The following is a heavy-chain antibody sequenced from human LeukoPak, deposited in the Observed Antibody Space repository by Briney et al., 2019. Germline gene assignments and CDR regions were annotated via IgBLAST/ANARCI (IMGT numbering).Heavy chain of an antibody. V-gene: IGHV4-59*01. CDR2: IYYSGST. D-gene: IGHD2-8*01. CDR3: ARVMGEGPTRDYFDY. CDR1: GGSISSYY. J-gene: IGHJ4*02. Sequence: SETLSLTCTVSGGSISSYYWSWIRQRPGKGLEWIGYIYYSGSTNYNPSLKSRVTISVDTSKNQFSLKLSSVTAADTAVYYCARVMGEGPTRDYFDYWGQGTLVTVSS.